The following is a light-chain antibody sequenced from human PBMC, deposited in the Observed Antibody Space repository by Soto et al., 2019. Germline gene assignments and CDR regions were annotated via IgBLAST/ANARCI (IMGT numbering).Light chain of an antibody. J-gene: IGKJ1*01. CDR1: QSGSSYY. Sequence: LTHSPVTLSLPPGERATLSCRASQSGSSYYLAWNQQKPGQAPRLLIYAASSRDTGVPDRFSGSGSGTDFTLTISRLEPEDFAVYYCQQCGSSPSTFGQGTKVDIK. V-gene: IGKV3-20*01. CDR2: AAS. CDR3: QQCGSSPST.